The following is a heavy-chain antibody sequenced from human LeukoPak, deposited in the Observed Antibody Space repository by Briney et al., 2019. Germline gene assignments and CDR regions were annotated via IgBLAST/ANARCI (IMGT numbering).Heavy chain of an antibody. D-gene: IGHD3-9*01. CDR2: VSGSGTIT. CDR1: GFTFSSYA. Sequence: GGSLRLSCAASGFTFSSYAMNWVRQAPGKGLEWVSTVSGSGTITYYAGSVRGRFTISRDNPKNTLYLQMNSLRAEDTAVYYCAKADSYYDLLTCFDFWGQGTLVTVSS. V-gene: IGHV3-23*01. J-gene: IGHJ4*02. CDR3: AKADSYYDLLTCFDF.